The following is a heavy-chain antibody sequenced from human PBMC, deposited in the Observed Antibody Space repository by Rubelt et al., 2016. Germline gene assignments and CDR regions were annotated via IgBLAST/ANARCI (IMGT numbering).Heavy chain of an antibody. CDR3: ARRITIVGGYYYYGMDV. D-gene: IGHD3-3*01. Sequence: QLQLQESGPGLVKPSETLSLTCTVSGGSISSSSYYWGWIRQPPGKGLEWIGSIYYSGSTYYNPSLMSWFHISGDTAKNQFSRKRSSVTAAETAVYYCARRITIVGGYYYYGMDVWGQGTTVTVSS. J-gene: IGHJ6*02. V-gene: IGHV4-39*01. CDR1: GGSISSSSYY. CDR2: IYYSGST.